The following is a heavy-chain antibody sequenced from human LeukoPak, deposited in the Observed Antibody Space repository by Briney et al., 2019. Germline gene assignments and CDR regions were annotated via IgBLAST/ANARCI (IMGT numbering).Heavy chain of an antibody. Sequence: QPEGSLRLSCAVSGFTFSSYWMSWVRQAPGKGLEWVANIKHDGGEQYYVDSVKGRFTISRDNAKNSLYLQMDSLRAEDTAVYYCARDKLEAAVTGTSFDYWGQGTLVTVSS. D-gene: IGHD1-1*01. CDR1: GFTFSSYW. CDR3: ARDKLEAAVTGTSFDY. CDR2: IKHDGGEQ. V-gene: IGHV3-7*03. J-gene: IGHJ4*02.